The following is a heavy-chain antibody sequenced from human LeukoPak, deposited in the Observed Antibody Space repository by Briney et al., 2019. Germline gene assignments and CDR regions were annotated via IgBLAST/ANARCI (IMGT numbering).Heavy chain of an antibody. CDR2: ISYDGSNK. J-gene: IGHJ6*02. CDR3: ARGSAATPYYYGMDV. CDR1: GFTFCSYA. D-gene: IGHD6-13*01. V-gene: IGHV3-30-3*01. Sequence: PGGSLRLSCAASGFTFCSYAMHWVRQAPGKGLEWVAVISYDGSNKYYADSVKGRFTISRDNSKNTLYLQMNSLRAEDTAVYYCARGSAATPYYYGMDVWGQGTTVTVSS.